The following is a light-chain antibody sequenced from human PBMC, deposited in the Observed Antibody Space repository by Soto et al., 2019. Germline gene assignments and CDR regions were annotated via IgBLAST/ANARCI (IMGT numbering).Light chain of an antibody. CDR2: EVS. CDR3: SSYTSSSTRV. J-gene: IGLJ3*02. V-gene: IGLV2-14*01. Sequence: QSALTQPASVSGSPGQSITISCTGTSSDVGRYNYVSWYQQHPGKAPKLMIYEVSNRPSGVSNRFSGSKYGNTASLTISGVQAEDEADYYGSSYTSSSTRVFGGGTQLTVL. CDR1: SSDVGRYNY.